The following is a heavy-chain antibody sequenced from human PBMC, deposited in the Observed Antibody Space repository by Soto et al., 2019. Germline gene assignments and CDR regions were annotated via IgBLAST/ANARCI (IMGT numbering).Heavy chain of an antibody. V-gene: IGHV4-34*01. D-gene: IGHD6-13*01. Sequence: SETLSLTCAVNGGSFTCYYLAWIRQSPEKGLEWIGEISHSGTTKYNPSLKSRVTISVDTSKNQFSLKLSSVTAADTGMYYCARNGGNTWYYFDSWGQGTVVTVSS. CDR3: ARNGGNTWYYFDS. CDR2: ISHSGTT. J-gene: IGHJ4*02. CDR1: GGSFTCYY.